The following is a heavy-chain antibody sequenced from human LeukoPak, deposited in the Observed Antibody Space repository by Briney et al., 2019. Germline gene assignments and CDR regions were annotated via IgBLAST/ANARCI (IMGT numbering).Heavy chain of an antibody. D-gene: IGHD4-17*01. V-gene: IGHV1-2*02. CDR3: ARDWSTTVATRYSGSFDAFDI. J-gene: IGHJ3*02. CDR1: GYTFTDYY. CDR2: INSNSGGT. Sequence: GASVKVSCKASGYTFTDYYMHWVRQAPGQGLEWMGWINSNSGGTNYAQKFQGRVTLTRDTSINTAYMELNRLRSDDTAVYYCARDWSTTVATRYSGSFDAFDIWGQGTMVTVSS.